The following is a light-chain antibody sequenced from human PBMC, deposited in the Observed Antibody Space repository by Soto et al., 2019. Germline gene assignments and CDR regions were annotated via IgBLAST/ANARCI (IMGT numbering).Light chain of an antibody. CDR3: QQYGSSPRFT. Sequence: EIVLTQSPGTLSLSPGERATLSCRASQSVSNSYLAWYQQKPGQSPRLLIYGASSRATGIPDRFSGSGSGTDFTLNISRLEPEDFAVYYCQQYGSSPRFTFGPGTKVDIK. J-gene: IGKJ3*01. V-gene: IGKV3-20*01. CDR2: GAS. CDR1: QSVSNSY.